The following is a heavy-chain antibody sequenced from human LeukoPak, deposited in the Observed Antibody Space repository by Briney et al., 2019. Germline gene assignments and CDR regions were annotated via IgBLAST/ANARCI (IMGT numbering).Heavy chain of an antibody. J-gene: IGHJ3*02. Sequence: ASETLSLTCTVSGGSVSTYYWSWIRQPPGKGLEYIGYIFNNEITNYNPALKSRVSISVDTSKNQFSLKVSSVTAADTAVYYCARESVGAFDIWGQGTIVTVSS. V-gene: IGHV4-59*02. CDR1: GGSVSTYY. D-gene: IGHD1-26*01. CDR3: ARESVGAFDI. CDR2: IFNNEIT.